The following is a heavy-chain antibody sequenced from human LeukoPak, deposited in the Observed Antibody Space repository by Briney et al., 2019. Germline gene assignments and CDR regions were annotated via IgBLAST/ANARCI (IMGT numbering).Heavy chain of an antibody. D-gene: IGHD3-10*01. CDR3: AKAPYASGSYFFDY. CDR2: INRDGSST. Sequence: GGSLRLSCAASGFTFSNYWMHWVRQAPGKGLVWVSRINRDGSSTSFADSVRGRFTMSRDNAKNTLYLQMKSLRDEDTALYYCAKAPYASGSYFFDYWGQGTLVTVSS. V-gene: IGHV3-74*01. CDR1: GFTFSNYW. J-gene: IGHJ4*02.